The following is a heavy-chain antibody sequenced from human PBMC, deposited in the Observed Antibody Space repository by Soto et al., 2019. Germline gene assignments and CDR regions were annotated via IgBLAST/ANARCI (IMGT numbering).Heavy chain of an antibody. D-gene: IGHD1-26*01. V-gene: IGHV3-15*01. CDR3: STDPGGKWGGP. CDR2: IRSNTDGGTT. Sequence: EVQLVESGGGLLKPGGSLRLSCAASGLDFNKAWMSWVRQAPGKGLEWVGRIRSNTDGGTTEFAAPVKGRFTISREYSKNMLYPQMNSLTTEDTAGYYFSTDPGGKWGGPWGQGTLVTVSS. J-gene: IGHJ5*02. CDR1: GLDFNKAW.